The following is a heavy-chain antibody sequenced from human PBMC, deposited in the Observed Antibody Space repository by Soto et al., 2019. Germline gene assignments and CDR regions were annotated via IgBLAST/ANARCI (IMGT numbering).Heavy chain of an antibody. CDR3: AKDPEKYCGGDCYPHWYFDL. J-gene: IGHJ2*01. Sequence: PGGSLRLSCAASGFTFSSYGMHWVRQAPGKGLEWVAVISYDGSNKYYADSVKGRFTISRDNSKNTLYLQMNSLRAEDTAVYYCAKDPEKYCGGDCYPHWYFDLWGRGTLVTVSS. CDR1: GFTFSSYG. CDR2: ISYDGSNK. V-gene: IGHV3-30*18. D-gene: IGHD2-21*02.